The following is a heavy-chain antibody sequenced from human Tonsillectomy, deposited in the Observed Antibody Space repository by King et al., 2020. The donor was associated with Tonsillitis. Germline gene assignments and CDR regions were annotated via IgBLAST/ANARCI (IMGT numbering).Heavy chain of an antibody. CDR1: GGSISSSSYY. Sequence: QLQESGPGLVKPSETLSLTCTVSGGSISSSSYYWGWIRQPPGKGLEWIGSMYYSGSTYYNPSLKSRVTISVDTSKNQFSLKLSSVTAADTAVYYCARRAYGDPLFDYWGQGTLVTVSS. CDR3: ARRAYGDPLFDY. D-gene: IGHD4-17*01. CDR2: MYYSGST. J-gene: IGHJ4*02. V-gene: IGHV4-39*07.